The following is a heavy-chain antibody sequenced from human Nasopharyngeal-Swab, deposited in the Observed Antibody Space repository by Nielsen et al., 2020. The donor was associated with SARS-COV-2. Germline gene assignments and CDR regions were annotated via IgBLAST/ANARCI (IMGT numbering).Heavy chain of an antibody. Sequence: SLKISCAASGFTFDDYAMHWVRQAPGKGLEWVSGISWNSGSIGYADSVKGRFTISRDNAKNSLYLQMNSLRAEDTAVYYCARDGSGSYYWYYYMDVWAKGPRSPSP. CDR1: GFTFDDYA. D-gene: IGHD3-10*01. V-gene: IGHV3-9*01. CDR3: ARDGSGSYYWYYYMDV. CDR2: ISWNSGSI. J-gene: IGHJ6*03.